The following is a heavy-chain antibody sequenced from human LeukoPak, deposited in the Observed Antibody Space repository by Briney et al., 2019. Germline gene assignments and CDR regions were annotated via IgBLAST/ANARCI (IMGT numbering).Heavy chain of an antibody. Sequence: PGGSLRLSCAASGFTVSNNYMSWVRQAPGKGLVWVSRINSDGSGRNYADPVKGRFTISRDNAKNTVYLQMNSLRAEDTAVYYCASASSHRIAAGGDYWGQGTLVTVSS. CDR1: GFTVSNNY. CDR2: INSDGSGR. J-gene: IGHJ4*02. D-gene: IGHD6-13*01. CDR3: ASASSHRIAAGGDY. V-gene: IGHV3-74*01.